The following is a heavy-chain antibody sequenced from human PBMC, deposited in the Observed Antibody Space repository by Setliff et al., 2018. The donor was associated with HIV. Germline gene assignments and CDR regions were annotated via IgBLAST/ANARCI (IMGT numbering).Heavy chain of an antibody. V-gene: IGHV1-18*04. D-gene: IGHD3-22*01. Sequence: ASVKVSCKASGYTFTAYGITWVRQAPGQGREWMGWMSAYSGDTKYAQKIQGRVNMTRDTSTDTAYVELRSLRFDDTALYYCVRGYYYDKTGYGTFDIWGQGTVVTVSS. J-gene: IGHJ3*02. CDR2: MSAYSGDT. CDR1: GYTFTAYG. CDR3: VRGYYYDKTGYGTFDI.